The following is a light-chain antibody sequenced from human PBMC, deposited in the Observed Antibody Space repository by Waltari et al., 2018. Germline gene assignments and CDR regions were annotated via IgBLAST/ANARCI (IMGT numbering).Light chain of an antibody. Sequence: DVVMTQSPLSLPVTLGQPASISCRSSQSLVHSDGNTYLNWFQQRPSQSPRRLIYKVSNRDSGVPDRFSGSGSGTDFTLKISRVEAEDVGVYYCMQGTHWRLTFGGGTKVEIK. CDR2: KVS. CDR3: MQGTHWRLT. V-gene: IGKV2-30*02. J-gene: IGKJ4*01. CDR1: QSLVHSDGNTY.